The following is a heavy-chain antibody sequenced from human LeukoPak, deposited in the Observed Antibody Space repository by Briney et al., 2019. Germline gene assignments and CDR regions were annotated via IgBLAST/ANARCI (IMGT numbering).Heavy chain of an antibody. CDR1: GYTFTGYY. V-gene: IGHV1-2*02. Sequence: ASVTVSCKASGYTFTGYYMHWVRQAPGQELEWMGWINPNSGGTNYAQKFQGRVTMTRDTSISTAYMELSRLRSDDTAVYYCARFPTIFGVVGDAFDIWGQGTMVTVSS. D-gene: IGHD3-3*01. J-gene: IGHJ3*02. CDR2: INPNSGGT. CDR3: ARFPTIFGVVGDAFDI.